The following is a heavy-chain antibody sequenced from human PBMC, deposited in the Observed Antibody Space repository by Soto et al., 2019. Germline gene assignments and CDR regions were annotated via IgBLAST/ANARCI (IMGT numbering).Heavy chain of an antibody. Sequence: GGSLRLSCAASGFTFSSSAMSWVRQAPGKGLKWVSTISGSGGITSFADSVKGRFTISRDNSKNTPYLQMNSLRAEDTAIYYCAKRGMWSSSSESYFDYWGQGILVTVSS. CDR3: AKRGMWSSSSESYFDY. CDR2: ISGSGGIT. CDR1: GFTFSSSA. D-gene: IGHD6-6*01. J-gene: IGHJ4*02. V-gene: IGHV3-23*01.